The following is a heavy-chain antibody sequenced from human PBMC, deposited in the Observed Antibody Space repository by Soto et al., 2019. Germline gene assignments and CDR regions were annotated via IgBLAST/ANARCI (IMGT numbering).Heavy chain of an antibody. V-gene: IGHV4-39*01. Sequence: SETLSLTCTVSGGSISSSSYYWGWIRQPPGKGLEWIGSIYYSGSTYYNPSLKSRVTISVDTSKNQFSLKLSSVTAADTAVYYCARRNGGGEVDYWGQGTLVTVSS. CDR3: ARRNGGGEVDY. D-gene: IGHD3-10*01. CDR1: GGSISSSSYY. CDR2: IYYSGST. J-gene: IGHJ4*02.